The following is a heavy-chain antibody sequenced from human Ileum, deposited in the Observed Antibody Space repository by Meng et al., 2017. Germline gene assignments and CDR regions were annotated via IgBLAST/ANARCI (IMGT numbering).Heavy chain of an antibody. J-gene: IGHJ4*02. D-gene: IGHD1-14*01. CDR3: ARVSYNKGSPKFDS. CDR1: GDSIRNGNW. CDR2: IYESGTT. V-gene: IGHV4-4*02. Sequence: QVRLQESCPGLVKPSETLSFSCAVSGDSIRNGNWWSWVRQPPGKGLEWIGEIYESGTTNYNPSLKSRVTISVDKSKNEFSLKLSSVTAADTALYYCARVSYNKGSPKFDSWGQGTLVTVSS.